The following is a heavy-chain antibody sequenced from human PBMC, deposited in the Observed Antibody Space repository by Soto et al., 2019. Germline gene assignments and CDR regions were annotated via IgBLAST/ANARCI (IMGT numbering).Heavy chain of an antibody. D-gene: IGHD2-15*01. J-gene: IGHJ6*03. CDR2: INPNSGGT. CDR3: ASGGAVVDSSYYYYSYMDV. V-gene: IGHV1-2*04. CDR1: GYTFTGYY. Sequence: ASVKVSCKASGYTFTGYYMHWVRQAPGQGLEWMGWINPNSGGTNYAQKFQGWVTMTRDTSISTAYMELSRLRSDDTAVYYCASGGAVVDSSYYYYSYMDVWGKGTTVTVSS.